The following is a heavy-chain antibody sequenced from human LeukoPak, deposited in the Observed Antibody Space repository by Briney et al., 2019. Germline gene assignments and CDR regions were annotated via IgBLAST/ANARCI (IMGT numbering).Heavy chain of an antibody. CDR2: IYSSGNA. J-gene: IGHJ4*02. CDR3: ARRSIAVAGTQGPLFDY. D-gene: IGHD6-19*01. V-gene: IGHV4-4*07. CDR1: GATFSSNY. Sequence: SETLSLTCSISGATFSSNYWGWIRQPAGKGLEWIGQIYSSGNANYNPSLKSRVTISVDKSRNQFFLNLRSVTAADTAVYYCARRSIAVAGTQGPLFDYWGQGTLVTVSS.